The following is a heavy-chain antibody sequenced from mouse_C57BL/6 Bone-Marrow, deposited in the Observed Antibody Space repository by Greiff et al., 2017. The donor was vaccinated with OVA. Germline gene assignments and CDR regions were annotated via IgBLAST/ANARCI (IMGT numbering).Heavy chain of an antibody. CDR3: ARHEKALYDVYYVPFAY. D-gene: IGHD2-3*01. Sequence: VQLQQSGAELVKPGASVKLSCKASGYTFTEYTIHWVKQRSGQGLEWIGWFYPGSGSIKYNEKFKDKATLTADKSSSTVYMELSRLTSEDSAVYFCARHEKALYDVYYVPFAYWGQGTLVTVSA. CDR1: GYTFTEYT. V-gene: IGHV1-62-2*01. CDR2: FYPGSGSI. J-gene: IGHJ3*01.